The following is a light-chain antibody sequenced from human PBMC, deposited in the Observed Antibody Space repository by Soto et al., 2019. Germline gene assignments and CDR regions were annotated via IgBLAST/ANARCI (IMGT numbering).Light chain of an antibody. CDR2: GAS. CDR3: QQYHSWPLS. CDR1: QSVASSY. Sequence: EVVLTQSPGTLSLSPGERVTLSCRASQSVASSYLAWYQQKPGRAPRLLIHGASTRATGIPARFSGGGSGTEFTLSISSLQSEDFAVYYCQQYHSWPLSFGGGTKVEIK. V-gene: IGKV3-15*01. J-gene: IGKJ4*01.